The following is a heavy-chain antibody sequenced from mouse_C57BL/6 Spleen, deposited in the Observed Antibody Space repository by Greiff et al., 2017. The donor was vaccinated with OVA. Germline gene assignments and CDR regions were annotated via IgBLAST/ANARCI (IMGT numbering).Heavy chain of an antibody. Sequence: VQLQQPGPELVKPGASVKISCKASGYSFTDYNMNWVKQSNGKSLEWIGVINPNYGTTSYNQKFKGKATLTVDQSSSTAYMQLNSLTSEDSAVYYCASGGGCDGYYFDYWGQGTTLTVSS. CDR3: ASGGGCDGYYFDY. CDR1: GYSFTDYN. J-gene: IGHJ2*01. V-gene: IGHV1-39*01. CDR2: INPNYGTT.